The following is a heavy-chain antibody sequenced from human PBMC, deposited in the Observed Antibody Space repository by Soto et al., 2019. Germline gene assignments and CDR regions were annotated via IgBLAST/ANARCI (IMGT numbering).Heavy chain of an antibody. CDR2: IIPILGIA. CDR1: GGTFSSYT. CDR3: ARAAVAAPDAFDI. Sequence: GASVKVSCKASGGTFSSYTISWVRQAPGQGLEWMGRIIPILGIANYAQKFQGRVTITADKSTSTAYMELSSLRSEDTAVYYCARAAVAAPDAFDIWGQGTMVTVSS. J-gene: IGHJ3*02. V-gene: IGHV1-69*02. D-gene: IGHD6-19*01.